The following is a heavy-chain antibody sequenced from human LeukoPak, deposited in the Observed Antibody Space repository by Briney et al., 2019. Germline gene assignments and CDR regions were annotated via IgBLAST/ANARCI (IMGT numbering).Heavy chain of an antibody. CDR3: TKRPFSGYFDY. V-gene: IGHV3-30*18. Sequence: GRSLRLSCAASGFTFSSYALHWVRQSPSKGLECVAVISYDGSNKSYADSVKGRFTISRDNAKNSLYLQMNSLRAEDTAVYYCTKRPFSGYFDYWGQGTLVTVSS. J-gene: IGHJ4*02. D-gene: IGHD6-25*01. CDR1: GFTFSSYA. CDR2: ISYDGSNK.